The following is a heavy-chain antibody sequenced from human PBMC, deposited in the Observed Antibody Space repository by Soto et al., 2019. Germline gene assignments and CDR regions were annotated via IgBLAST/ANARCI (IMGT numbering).Heavy chain of an antibody. CDR2: VSYDGSRK. Sequence: QVQGVESGGGVVQPGRSLTLSCAASGFTFSTYGMHWVRQAPGKGLEWVAIVSYDGSRKHYVDSVKGRFAISRDNYLNTLYLLSNSLIPEYTTLYSCAKDPYGDRNDYYYGADSWGQGTLVTVSA. D-gene: IGHD4-17*01. V-gene: IGHV3-30*18. CDR3: AKDPYGDRNDYYYGADS. CDR1: GFTFSTYG. J-gene: IGHJ4*02.